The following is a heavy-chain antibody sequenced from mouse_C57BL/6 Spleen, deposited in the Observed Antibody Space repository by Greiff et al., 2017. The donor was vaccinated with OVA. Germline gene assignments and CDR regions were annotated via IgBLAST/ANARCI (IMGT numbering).Heavy chain of an antibody. Sequence: QVQLQQPGAELVKPGASVKLSCKASGYTFTSYWMHWVKQRPGQGLEWIGMIHPNSGSTNYNEKFKSKATLTVDKSSSTAYMQLSSLTSEDSAVYYCARGPSTMGRLYYFDYWGQGTTLTVSS. D-gene: IGHD2-1*01. V-gene: IGHV1-64*01. CDR1: GYTFTSYW. J-gene: IGHJ2*01. CDR3: ARGPSTMGRLYYFDY. CDR2: IHPNSGST.